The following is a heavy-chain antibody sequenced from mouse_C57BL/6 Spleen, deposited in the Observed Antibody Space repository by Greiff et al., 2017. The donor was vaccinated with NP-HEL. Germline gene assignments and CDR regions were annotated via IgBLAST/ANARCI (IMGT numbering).Heavy chain of an antibody. CDR1: GYTFTSYW. CDR2: INPSNGGT. J-gene: IGHJ2*01. Sequence: VQLQQSGTELVKPGASVKLSCKASGYTFTSYWMHWVKQRPGQGLEWIGNINPSNGGTNYNEKFKSKATLTVDKSSSTAYMQLSSLTSEDSAVYYCAPFSSYEDYFDYWGKGTTLTVSS. CDR3: APFSSYEDYFDY. V-gene: IGHV1-53*01. D-gene: IGHD1-1*01.